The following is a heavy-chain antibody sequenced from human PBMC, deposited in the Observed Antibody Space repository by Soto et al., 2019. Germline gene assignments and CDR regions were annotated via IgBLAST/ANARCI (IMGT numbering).Heavy chain of an antibody. CDR2: IWYDGSNK. Sequence: QVQLVESGGGVVRPGRSLRLSCAASGFTFSSYGMHWVRQAPGKGLEWVAVIWYDGSNKYYADSVKGRFTISRDNSKNTLYLQMNSLRAEDTAVYYCARDGRYSSSWYKSYYFDYWGQGTLVTVSS. CDR1: GFTFSSYG. D-gene: IGHD6-13*01. CDR3: ARDGRYSSSWYKSYYFDY. J-gene: IGHJ4*02. V-gene: IGHV3-33*01.